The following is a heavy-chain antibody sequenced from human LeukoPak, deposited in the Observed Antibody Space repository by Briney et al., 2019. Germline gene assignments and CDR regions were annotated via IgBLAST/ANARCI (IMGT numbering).Heavy chain of an antibody. J-gene: IGHJ4*02. V-gene: IGHV3-30*18. CDR2: ISYDGSNK. Sequence: PGGSLRLSCAASGFTFSSYGMHWVRQAPGKGLEWVAVISYDGSNKYYADSVKGRFTISRDNSKNTLYLQMNSLRAEDTAVYYCAKDGDDYWGQGILVTVSS. CDR1: GFTFSSYG. D-gene: IGHD7-27*01. CDR3: AKDGDDY.